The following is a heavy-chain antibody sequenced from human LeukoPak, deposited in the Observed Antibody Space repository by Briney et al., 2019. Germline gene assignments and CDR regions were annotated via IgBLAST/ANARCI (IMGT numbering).Heavy chain of an antibody. D-gene: IGHD6-19*01. V-gene: IGHV1-18*01. CDR3: ARSDSSGRYGGYYYYYMDV. J-gene: IGHJ6*03. CDR1: VYTFTSYG. CDR2: ISAYNGNT. Sequence: ASVKVSCTASVYTFTSYGFTWVRQAPGQGLEWMGWISAYNGNTNYAQKLQGRVTMTTDTSTSTAYMELRSLRSDDTAVYYCARSDSSGRYGGYYYYYMDVWGKGTTVTVSS.